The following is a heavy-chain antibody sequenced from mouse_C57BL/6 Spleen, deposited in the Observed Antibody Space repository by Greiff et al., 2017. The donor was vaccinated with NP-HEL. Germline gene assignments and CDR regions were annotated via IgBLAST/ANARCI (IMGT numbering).Heavy chain of an antibody. CDR2: INPSTGGT. CDR3: ARSYPLYAMDY. D-gene: IGHD2-10*01. CDR1: GYSFTGYY. Sequence: VQLQQSGPELVKPGASVKISCKASGYSFTGYYMNWVKQSPEKSLEWIGEINPSTGGTTYNQKFKAKATLTVDKSSSTAYIQLKSLTSEDSAVYYCARSYPLYAMDYWGQGTSVTVSS. J-gene: IGHJ4*01. V-gene: IGHV1-42*01.